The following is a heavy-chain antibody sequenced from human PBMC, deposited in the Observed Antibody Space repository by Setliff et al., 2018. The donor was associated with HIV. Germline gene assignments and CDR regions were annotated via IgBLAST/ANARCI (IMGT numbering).Heavy chain of an antibody. CDR2: IYYTGST. CDR3: ARDSGGYNYGFAVGSFDY. Sequence: PSETLSLTCTVSRDSIRFYYWTWIRQPPGKGLEWIGNIYYTGSTNYNPSLKSRITISIDTSKSQFSLKLTSVAAADTAAYYCARDSGGYNYGFAVGSFDYWGQGALVTVSS. D-gene: IGHD5-18*01. J-gene: IGHJ4*02. CDR1: RDSIRFYY. V-gene: IGHV4-59*01.